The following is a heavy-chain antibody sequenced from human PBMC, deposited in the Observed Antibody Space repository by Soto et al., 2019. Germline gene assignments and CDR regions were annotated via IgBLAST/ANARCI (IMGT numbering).Heavy chain of an antibody. J-gene: IGHJ4*02. Sequence: QVQLQQWGAGLLKPSETLSLTCAVYGGSFSGYYWSWIRQPPGKGLEWIGEINHSGSTNYNPSLKSRVNISVDTSKNQFSLKLSSVTAADTAVYYCARGGRWLQQYYFDYWGQGTLVTVSS. CDR3: ARGGRWLQQYYFDY. CDR1: GGSFSGYY. CDR2: INHSGST. D-gene: IGHD5-12*01. V-gene: IGHV4-34*01.